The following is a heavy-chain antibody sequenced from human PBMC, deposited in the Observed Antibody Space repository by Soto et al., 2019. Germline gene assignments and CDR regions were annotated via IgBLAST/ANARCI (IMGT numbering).Heavy chain of an antibody. CDR1: GYSFTSYW. CDR2: IYPGDSDT. V-gene: IGHV5-51*01. Sequence: PGESLKISCKGSGYSFTSYWIGWVRQMPGKGLEWMGIIYPGDSDTRYSPSFQGRVTISADKSISTAYLQWSSLKASDTAMYYCARTYYYDSSGYYSSYYYYYYGMDVWGQGTTVTVSS. CDR3: ARTYYYDSSGYYSSYYYYYYGMDV. J-gene: IGHJ6*02. D-gene: IGHD3-22*01.